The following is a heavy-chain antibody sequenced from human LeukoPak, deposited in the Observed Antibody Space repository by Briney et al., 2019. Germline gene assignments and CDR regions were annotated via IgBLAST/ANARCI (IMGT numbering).Heavy chain of an antibody. Sequence: SETLSLTCAVYGGSFSGYYWSWIRQPPGKGLEWLGEINHSGSTNYNPSLKSRVTISVDTSKNQFSLKLSSVTAADTAVYYCARAVLLWFGDLGHGMDVWGKGTTVTVSS. CDR2: INHSGST. CDR1: GGSFSGYY. J-gene: IGHJ6*04. CDR3: ARAVLLWFGDLGHGMDV. D-gene: IGHD3-10*01. V-gene: IGHV4-34*01.